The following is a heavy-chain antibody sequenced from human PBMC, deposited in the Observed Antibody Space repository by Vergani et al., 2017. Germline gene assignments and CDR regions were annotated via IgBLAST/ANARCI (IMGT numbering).Heavy chain of an antibody. V-gene: IGHV1-69*12. D-gene: IGHD6-13*01. CDR1: GGTFTIYT. Sequence: QVQLVQSGAEVKKPGSSVKVSCKASGGTFTIYTITWVRQAPGQGLEWMGGIIPIFGTANYAQKFQGRITITADESTSTAYMELSSLRSEDTAVYFCARGLLRQQLVRDHYYCRNVWGQGTTATVSS. CDR2: IIPIFGTA. CDR3: ARGLLRQQLVRDHYYCRNV. J-gene: IGHJ6*02.